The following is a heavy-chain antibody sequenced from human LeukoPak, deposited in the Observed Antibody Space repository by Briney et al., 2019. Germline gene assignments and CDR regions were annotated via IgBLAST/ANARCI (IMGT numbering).Heavy chain of an antibody. D-gene: IGHD6-19*01. CDR3: ARAKEGVAGFFDY. CDR2: IYYTGST. J-gene: IGHJ4*02. Sequence: SETLSLTCSFSGGSISSYYWRWIRQSPGKGLEWIGYIYYTGSTSFNPSLKSRVTISVDTSKNQLSLKLSSLTAADTAVYYCARAKEGVAGFFDYWGQGTLVTVSS. V-gene: IGHV4-59*01. CDR1: GGSISSYY.